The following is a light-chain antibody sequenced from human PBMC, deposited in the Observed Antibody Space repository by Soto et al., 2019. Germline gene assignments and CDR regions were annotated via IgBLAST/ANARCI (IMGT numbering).Light chain of an antibody. J-gene: IGKJ1*01. CDR1: QSISSG. Sequence: DIQMTQSPSTLSASVGDRVTISCRASQSISSGLAWYQQKPGKAPKLLIYDVSSLGSGVPSRFSGSGSGTEFTLTISSLPPDDSATYYCQPYNSFWTFGQGTKVEIK. V-gene: IGKV1-5*01. CDR2: DVS. CDR3: QPYNSFWT.